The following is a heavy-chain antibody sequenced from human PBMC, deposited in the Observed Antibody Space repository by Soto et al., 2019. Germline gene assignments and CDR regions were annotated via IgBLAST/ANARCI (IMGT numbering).Heavy chain of an antibody. CDR1: GFTFSSYG. V-gene: IGHV3-30*18. Sequence: GGSLRLSCAASGFTFSSYGMHWFRQAPGKGLEWVAVISYDGSNKYYADSVKGRFTISRDNSKNTLYLQMNSLRAEDTAVYYCAKDNFYSMGYFDYWGQGTLVTVSS. J-gene: IGHJ4*02. D-gene: IGHD4-4*01. CDR3: AKDNFYSMGYFDY. CDR2: ISYDGSNK.